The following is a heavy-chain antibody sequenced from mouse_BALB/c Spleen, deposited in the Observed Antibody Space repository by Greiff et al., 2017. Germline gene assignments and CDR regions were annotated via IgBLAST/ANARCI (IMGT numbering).Heavy chain of an antibody. D-gene: IGHD2-2*01. Sequence: EVQGVESGGGLVKPGGSLKLSCAASGFTFSSYAMSWVRQSPEKRLEWVAEISSGGSYTYYPDTVPGRFTISRDNAKNTLYLEMSSLRSEDTAMYYCARDSGYDFDYWGQGTTLTVSS. J-gene: IGHJ2*01. CDR1: GFTFSSYA. CDR3: ARDSGYDFDY. CDR2: ISSGGSYT. V-gene: IGHV5-9-4*01.